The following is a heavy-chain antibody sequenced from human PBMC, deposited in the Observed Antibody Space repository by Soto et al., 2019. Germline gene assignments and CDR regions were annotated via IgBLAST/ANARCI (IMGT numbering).Heavy chain of an antibody. J-gene: IGHJ4*02. Sequence: QVQLVQSGAEVKKPGASVKVSCKASGYTFTSYGISWVRQAPGQGLEWMGWISAYNGNTNYAQKLQGRVTMTTDTSTSTAYMELRSLRSDDTAVYYCARDRGRAYYDILPGYLPFDYWGQGTLVTVSS. V-gene: IGHV1-18*01. CDR3: ARDRGRAYYDILPGYLPFDY. D-gene: IGHD3-9*01. CDR2: ISAYNGNT. CDR1: GYTFTSYG.